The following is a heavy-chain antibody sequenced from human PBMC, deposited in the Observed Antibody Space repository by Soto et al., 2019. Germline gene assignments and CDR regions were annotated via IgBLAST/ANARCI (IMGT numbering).Heavy chain of an antibody. D-gene: IGHD4-17*01. CDR3: ARHATVTSAEYFQH. CDR2: IYYSGST. J-gene: IGHJ1*01. Sequence: SETLSLTCTVSGGSIRSSNYYWGWIRQPPGKGLEWIGSIYYSGSTYYNPSLKSRVTISVDTSKNQFSLKLSSVTAADTAVYYCARHATVTSAEYFQHWGQGTLVTVSS. V-gene: IGHV4-39*01. CDR1: GGSIRSSNYY.